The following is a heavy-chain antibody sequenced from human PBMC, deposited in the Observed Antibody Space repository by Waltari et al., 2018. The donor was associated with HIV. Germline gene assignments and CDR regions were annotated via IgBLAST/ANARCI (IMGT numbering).Heavy chain of an antibody. J-gene: IGHJ4*02. CDR1: GVNFPNPW. CDR3: ATAGSTGTTRGY. CDR2: IKSKADGGTT. V-gene: IGHV3-15*01. D-gene: IGHD1-1*01. Sequence: EVQLVESGGGLVKPGGSLRLSCAASGVNFPNPWMSWVRQAPGKGLEWVGRIKSKADGGTTDYAAPVKGRFTISRDDSKDTLYLQVNSLKTDDTAVYYCATAGSTGTTRGYWGQGTLVTVSS.